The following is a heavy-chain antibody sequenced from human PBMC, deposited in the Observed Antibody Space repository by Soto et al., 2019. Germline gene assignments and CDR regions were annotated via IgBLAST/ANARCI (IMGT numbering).Heavy chain of an antibody. CDR2: ISAYNGNT. CDR3: ARHGGYSYEDYFDY. CDR1: GYTFTSYA. V-gene: IGHV1-18*01. Sequence: QVQLVQSGAEVKKPGASVKVSCKASGYTFTSYAISWVRQAPGQGLEWMGWISAYNGNTNYAQKLQGRVTMTRDTSTSTDYMEMRSLRSDDTAVYYCARHGGYSYEDYFDYWGQGTLVTVSS. J-gene: IGHJ4*02. D-gene: IGHD5-18*01.